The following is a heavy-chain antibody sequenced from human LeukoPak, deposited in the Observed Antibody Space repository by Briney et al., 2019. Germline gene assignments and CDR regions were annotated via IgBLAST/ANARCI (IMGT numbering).Heavy chain of an antibody. D-gene: IGHD6-19*01. CDR3: ARGAVAGTSIDY. CDR1: GFTFSSYS. J-gene: IGHJ4*02. Sequence: GGSLRVSCAASGFTFSSYSMNWVRQAPGKGLEWVSSISSSSSYIYYADSVKGRFTISRDNAKNSLYLQMNSLRAEDTAVYYCARGAVAGTSIDYWGQGTLVTVSS. V-gene: IGHV3-21*01. CDR2: ISSSSSYI.